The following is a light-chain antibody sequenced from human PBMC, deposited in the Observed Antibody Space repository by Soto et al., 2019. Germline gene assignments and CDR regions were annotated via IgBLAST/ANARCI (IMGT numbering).Light chain of an antibody. CDR3: QQSDSTPYT. V-gene: IGKV1-39*01. J-gene: IGKJ2*01. Sequence: DIPMTQSPSSLSASVGDRVPITCRASQTISTYLNWYQQKPGKAPRLLIYDASSLLSGVPSRFSGSGSGTDFTLTIASLQPEDFSTYYCQQSDSTPYTFGQGTKVEI. CDR2: DAS. CDR1: QTISTY.